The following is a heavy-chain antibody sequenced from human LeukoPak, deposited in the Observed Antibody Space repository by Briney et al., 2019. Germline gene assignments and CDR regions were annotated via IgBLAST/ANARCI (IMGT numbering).Heavy chain of an antibody. V-gene: IGHV3-74*01. Sequence: GGSLRLSCAASGFTFSTYCMHWVRQAPGKGPMWVSRICPDGTVTNYADSVKARFIISRDNARNTVYLQMNSLRVEDTAVYYCVRDFRSADYWGRGTLVTVSS. CDR2: ICPDGTVT. J-gene: IGHJ4*02. CDR3: VRDFRSADY. CDR1: GFTFSTYC.